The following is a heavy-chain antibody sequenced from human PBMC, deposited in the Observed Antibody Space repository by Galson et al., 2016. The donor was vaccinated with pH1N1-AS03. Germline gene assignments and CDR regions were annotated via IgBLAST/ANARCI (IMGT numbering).Heavy chain of an antibody. CDR1: GFIFSSDW. CDR3: ARAMYTSGWYGMDV. CDR2: ITSDGSSI. J-gene: IGHJ6*02. D-gene: IGHD6-19*01. V-gene: IGHV3-74*01. Sequence: SLRLSCAASGFIFSSDWMHWVRQVPGKGLVWVSRITSDGSSISYADAVKGRFTTSRDNAKNTLYLQMKSLRAEDTALYHCARAMYTSGWYGMDVWGQGTTVTVSS.